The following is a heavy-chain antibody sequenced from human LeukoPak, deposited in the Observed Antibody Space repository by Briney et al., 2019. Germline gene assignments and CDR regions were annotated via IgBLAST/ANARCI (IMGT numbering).Heavy chain of an antibody. Sequence: SETLSLTCAVYGGSFSGYYWSWIRQPPGKGLEWIGEINHSGSTNYNPSLKSRVTISVDTSKNQFSLKLSSVTAADTAVYYCARGDYYGSGSPLDYWGQGTLVTVSS. D-gene: IGHD3-10*01. J-gene: IGHJ4*02. CDR2: INHSGST. CDR1: GGSFSGYY. CDR3: ARGDYYGSGSPLDY. V-gene: IGHV4-34*01.